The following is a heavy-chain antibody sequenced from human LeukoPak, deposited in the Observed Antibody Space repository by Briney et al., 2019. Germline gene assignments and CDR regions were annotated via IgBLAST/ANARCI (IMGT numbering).Heavy chain of an antibody. Sequence: GESLKISFMGSGSRFANYWIGWVRPMPGKGLEWMGIIYVGDSDTRYSPSFQGRVTISADKSISTAYLQWSSLKASDTAVYYCARHGSSYDSSAYYFWGQGTLVTVSS. CDR2: IYVGDSDT. CDR3: ARHGSSYDSSAYYF. J-gene: IGHJ4*02. D-gene: IGHD3-22*01. V-gene: IGHV5-51*01. CDR1: GSRFANYW.